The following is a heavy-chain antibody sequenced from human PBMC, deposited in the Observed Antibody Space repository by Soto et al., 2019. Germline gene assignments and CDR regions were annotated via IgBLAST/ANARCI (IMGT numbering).Heavy chain of an antibody. CDR3: ARGISEELGIGRYYFDY. D-gene: IGHD7-27*01. CDR2: IYYSGST. CDR1: GGSISSYY. V-gene: IGHV4-59*08. Sequence: SETLSLTCTVSGGSISSYYWSWIRQPPGKGLEWIGYIYYSGSTNYNPSLKSRVTISVDTSKNQFSLKLSSVTAADTAVYYCARGISEELGIGRYYFDYWGQGTLVTVSS. J-gene: IGHJ4*02.